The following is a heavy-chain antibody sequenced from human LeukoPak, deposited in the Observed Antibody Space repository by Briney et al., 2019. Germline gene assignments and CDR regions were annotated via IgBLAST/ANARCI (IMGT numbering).Heavy chain of an antibody. J-gene: IGHJ4*02. Sequence: PGGSLRLSCAASGFTVSSNYMSWVRQAPGKGLEWVSAISGDGTRTYYADSVKGRFTISRDSSKNTLDLQMNSLRAEDTAVYYCAKEIRDRGPFDFWGQGTLVIVSS. V-gene: IGHV3-23*01. CDR1: GFTVSSNY. CDR3: AKEIRDRGPFDF. CDR2: ISGDGTRT.